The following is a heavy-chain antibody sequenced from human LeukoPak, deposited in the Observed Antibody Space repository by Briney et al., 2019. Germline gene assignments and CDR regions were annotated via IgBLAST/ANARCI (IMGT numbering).Heavy chain of an antibody. V-gene: IGHV1-18*01. D-gene: IGHD3-10*01. J-gene: IGHJ4*02. CDR1: GYTFTCYG. CDR3: ARDHHYYGSGSQPSDY. Sequence: ASVKVSCKASGYTFTCYGISWVRQAPGQGLEWMGWISAYNGNTNYAQKLQGRVTMTTDTSTSTAYMELRSLRSDDTAVYYCARDHHYYGSGSQPSDYWGQGTLVTVSS. CDR2: ISAYNGNT.